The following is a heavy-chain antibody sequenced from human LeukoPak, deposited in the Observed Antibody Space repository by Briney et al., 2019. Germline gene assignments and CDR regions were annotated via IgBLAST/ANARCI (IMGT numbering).Heavy chain of an antibody. V-gene: IGHV4-59*01. CDR1: GGSISSDY. J-gene: IGHJ6*03. Sequence: SETLSLTCTVSGGSISSDYWSWMRQPPGKGLEWIAFLHYSGTINYNPSLKSRVTISVDTSKNQFSLKLSSVTAADTAVYYCARAEVTTLYYYYYMDVWGKGTTVTISS. D-gene: IGHD4-17*01. CDR2: LHYSGTI. CDR3: ARAEVTTLYYYYYMDV.